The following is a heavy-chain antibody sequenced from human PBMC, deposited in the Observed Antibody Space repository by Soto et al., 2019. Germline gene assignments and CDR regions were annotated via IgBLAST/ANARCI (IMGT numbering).Heavy chain of an antibody. CDR2: ISPGGDRI. J-gene: IGHJ4*02. D-gene: IGHD6-19*01. Sequence: PGGSLRLSCVASGFMFDSYAMNWVRQAPGKGLEWVSYISPGGDRIYYAESLKGRITISRDSARNSLSLQVNILSDEDTAVYYCTKSADSAGWGVDFWGQGTLVTVSS. CDR3: TKSADSAGWGVDF. CDR1: GFMFDSYA. V-gene: IGHV3-48*02.